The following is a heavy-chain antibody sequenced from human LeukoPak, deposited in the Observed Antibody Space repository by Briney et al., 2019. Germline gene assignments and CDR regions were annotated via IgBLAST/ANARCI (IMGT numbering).Heavy chain of an antibody. CDR1: GGSISSYY. CDR2: INYSGTT. J-gene: IGHJ5*02. D-gene: IGHD1-26*01. Sequence: SETLSLTCTVSGGSISSYYWSWIRQPPGKGLEWIGYINYSGTTYYNPSLKSRVTISVDTSKNQFSLRLSSATAADTAVYYCARYSGSLRWFDPWGQGTLVTVSS. CDR3: ARYSGSLRWFDP. V-gene: IGHV4-59*01.